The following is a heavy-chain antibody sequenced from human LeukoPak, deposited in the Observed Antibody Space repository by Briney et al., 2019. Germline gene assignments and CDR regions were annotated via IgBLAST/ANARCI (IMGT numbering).Heavy chain of an antibody. J-gene: IGHJ5*02. Sequence: SVKVSCKASGGTFSSYAISWVRQAPGKGLEWMGGIIPIFGTANYAQKFQGRVTITADESTSTAYMELSSLRSEDTAVYYCARCSLDIVVVANWFDPWGQGTLVTVSS. CDR2: IIPIFGTA. CDR3: ARCSLDIVVVANWFDP. CDR1: GGTFSSYA. D-gene: IGHD2-2*03. V-gene: IGHV1-69*13.